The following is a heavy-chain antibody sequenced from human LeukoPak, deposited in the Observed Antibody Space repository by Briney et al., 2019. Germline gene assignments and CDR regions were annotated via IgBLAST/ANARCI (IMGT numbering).Heavy chain of an antibody. CDR2: VKSVAEGGAS. J-gene: IGHJ3*02. CDR3: TKITGDFDI. V-gene: IGHV3-15*07. CDR1: SLIFSHAW. D-gene: IGHD4-17*01. Sequence: GGSLRLSCVFPSLIFSHAWMNWVRQAPGKGLEWVGRVKSVAEGGASEYGTAVKGRFTISRDDSKKTVYLQMHNLSTEDTALYYCTKITGDFDIWGQGTMVIVSS.